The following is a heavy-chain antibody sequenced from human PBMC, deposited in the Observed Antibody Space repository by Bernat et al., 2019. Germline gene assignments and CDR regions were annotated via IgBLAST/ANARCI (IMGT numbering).Heavy chain of an antibody. D-gene: IGHD5-12*01. CDR1: GFMFSSYG. CDR2: ISYDGSNK. V-gene: IGHV3-30*18. J-gene: IGHJ4*02. Sequence: QVQLVESGGGVVQPGRSLRLSCAASGFMFSSYGMHWVRQAPGKGLEWVAVISYDGSNKFYADSVKGRFTISRDNSKNTLYLQMNSLRAEDTAVYYCAKERVATHVGLKSEPGFDDWGQGTLVTVSS. CDR3: AKERVATHVGLKSEPGFDD.